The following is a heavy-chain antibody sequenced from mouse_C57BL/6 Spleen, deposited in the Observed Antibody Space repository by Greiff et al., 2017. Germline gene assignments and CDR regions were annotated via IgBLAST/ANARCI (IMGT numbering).Heavy chain of an antibody. CDR2: ISDGGSYT. J-gene: IGHJ4*01. CDR1: GFTFSSYA. D-gene: IGHD1-1*01. Sequence: EVQLVESGGGLVKPGGSLKLSCAASGFTFSSYAMSWVRQTPEKRLEWVATISDGGSYTYYPDNVKGRFTISRDNAKNNLYLQMSHLKSEDTAMYYCAREDGSMAMDYWGQGTSVTVSS. CDR3: AREDGSMAMDY. V-gene: IGHV5-4*01.